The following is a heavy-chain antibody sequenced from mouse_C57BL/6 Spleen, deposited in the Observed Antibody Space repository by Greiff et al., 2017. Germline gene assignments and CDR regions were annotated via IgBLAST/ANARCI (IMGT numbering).Heavy chain of an antibody. CDR2: IDPETGGT. CDR3: TRRGSPPLDY. J-gene: IGHJ2*01. CDR1: GYTFTDYE. Sequence: VQLQQSGAELVRPGASVTLSCKASGYTFTDYEMHWVKQTPVHGLEWIGAIDPETGGTAYNQKFKGKAILTAYKSSSTAYMELRSLTSEDSAVYYCTRRGSPPLDYWGQGTTLTVSS. D-gene: IGHD3-1*01. V-gene: IGHV1-15*01.